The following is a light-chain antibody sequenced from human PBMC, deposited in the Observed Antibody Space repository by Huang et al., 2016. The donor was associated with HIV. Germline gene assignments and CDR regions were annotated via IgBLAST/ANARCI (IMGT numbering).Light chain of an antibody. V-gene: IGKV3-15*01. CDR2: GST. Sequence: IVMTQTPATLPVSPGGRATLSCRASQNVSSNLAWYQQKPGQAPRLIIYGSTSRATGVPARFSGSGSGTDFTLTINSLQSEDFGIYYCQQYNNWHLTFGGGTKV. J-gene: IGKJ4*01. CDR3: QQYNNWHLT. CDR1: QNVSSN.